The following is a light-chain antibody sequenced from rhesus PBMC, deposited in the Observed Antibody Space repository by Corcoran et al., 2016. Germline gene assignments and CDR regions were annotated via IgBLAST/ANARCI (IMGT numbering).Light chain of an antibody. Sequence: DIVMTQSPDSLAVSLGERVTINCKSSQSLLYSSNNKNYLAWYQQKPGQVPKLLIYWASTRESGVPNRFRGSGAGTDFTLPISGLQAEDVAVYYWQQYYSSPLTFGGGTKVEIK. J-gene: IGKJ4*01. CDR1: QSLLYSSNNKNY. V-gene: IGKV4-1*01. CDR3: QQYYSSPLT. CDR2: WAS.